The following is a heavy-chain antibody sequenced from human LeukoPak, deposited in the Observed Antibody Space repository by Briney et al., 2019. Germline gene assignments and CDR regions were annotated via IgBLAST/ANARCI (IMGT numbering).Heavy chain of an antibody. CDR1: GFTFSSYS. Sequence: PGGSLRLSCAASGFTFSSYSMNWVLQAPGKGLEWVSYISSSSSTLYYADSVKGRFTLSRDNAENSLYLQMNSLRAEDSAVYYCAREWSSSSGKAFDYWGQGTLVTVSS. D-gene: IGHD6-6*01. V-gene: IGHV3-48*04. J-gene: IGHJ4*02. CDR2: ISSSSSTL. CDR3: AREWSSSSGKAFDY.